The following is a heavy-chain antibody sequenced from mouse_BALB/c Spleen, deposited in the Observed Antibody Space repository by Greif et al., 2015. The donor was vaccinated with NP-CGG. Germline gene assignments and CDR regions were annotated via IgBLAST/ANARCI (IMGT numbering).Heavy chain of an antibody. CDR1: GYTFTSCY. J-gene: IGHJ3*01. Sequence: QVQLKQSGPELVKPGASVRISCKASGYTFTSCYIHWVKQRPGQGLEWIGWIYPGNVNTKYNEKFKGKATLTADKSSSXAYMQLSSLTSEDSAVYFCARYDGNYGFAYWGQGTLVTVSA. CDR2: IYPGNVNT. D-gene: IGHD2-1*01. CDR3: ARYDGNYGFAY. V-gene: IGHV1S56*01.